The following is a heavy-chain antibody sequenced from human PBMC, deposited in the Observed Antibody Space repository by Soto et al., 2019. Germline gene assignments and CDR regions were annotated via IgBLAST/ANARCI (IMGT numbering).Heavy chain of an antibody. CDR3: ARGDSSGRHFDY. Sequence: EVPLVESGGGLVQPGGSLRLSCAGSGFIFSDHYMDWVRQAPGKGLEWVGRIRNKAHSYTTEYAASVKGRFTISRDDSENSLYLQMNSLKAEDTAVYYCARGDSSGRHFDYWGQGTLVTVYS. CDR1: GFIFSDHY. J-gene: IGHJ4*02. V-gene: IGHV3-72*01. D-gene: IGHD3-22*01. CDR2: IRNKAHSYTT.